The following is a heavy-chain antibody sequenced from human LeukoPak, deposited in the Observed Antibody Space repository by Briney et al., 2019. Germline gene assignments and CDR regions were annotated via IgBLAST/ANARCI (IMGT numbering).Heavy chain of an antibody. CDR3: ARDTATAILPDAFDI. CDR1: GFTFSDYY. D-gene: IGHD2-21*02. Sequence: GGSLRLSCAASGFTFSDYYMSWIRQAPGKGLEWVSYISSSGSTIYYADSVKGRFTISRDNAKNSLYLQMNSLRAEDTAVYYCARDTATAILPDAFDIWGQGTMVTVSS. V-gene: IGHV3-11*04. J-gene: IGHJ3*02. CDR2: ISSSGSTI.